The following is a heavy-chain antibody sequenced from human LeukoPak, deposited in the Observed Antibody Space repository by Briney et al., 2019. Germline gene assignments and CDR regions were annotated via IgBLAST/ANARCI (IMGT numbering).Heavy chain of an antibody. J-gene: IGHJ6*02. CDR1: GYSFTSYW. Sequence: GESLTLSFTGSGYSFTSYWIGWVRQMPGKGQEWMGIIYPGDSDTRYSPSFQGQVTISADTSISTAYLQWSSLKASDTAMYYCARRGDSSGWYPRYYYYYGMDVWGQGTTVTVSS. CDR2: IYPGDSDT. CDR3: ARRGDSSGWYPRYYYYYGMDV. V-gene: IGHV5-51*01. D-gene: IGHD6-19*01.